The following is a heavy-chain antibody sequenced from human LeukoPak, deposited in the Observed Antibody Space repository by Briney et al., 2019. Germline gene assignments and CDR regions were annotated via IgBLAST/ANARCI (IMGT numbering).Heavy chain of an antibody. J-gene: IGHJ4*02. CDR1: GFTFSRYW. D-gene: IGHD5-24*01. Sequence: GGSLRLSCAASGFTFSRYWMNWVRQAPGKGLEWVAKINQDESEKYYVDSVKGRFTISRDNAKNSLYLQMNSLRAGDTAVYYCAGDGSRGGYNCNWGQGNLVTVSS. CDR2: INQDESEK. CDR3: AGDGSRGGYNCN. V-gene: IGHV3-7*03.